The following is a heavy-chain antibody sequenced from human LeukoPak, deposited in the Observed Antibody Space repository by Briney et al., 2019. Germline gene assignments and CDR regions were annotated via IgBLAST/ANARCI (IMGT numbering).Heavy chain of an antibody. J-gene: IGHJ6*03. CDR2: IYTSGST. CDR3: ARDLYGSGSYSYYYYYMDV. V-gene: IGHV4-4*07. D-gene: IGHD3-10*01. Sequence: SETLSLTCAVYGGSFSGYYWSWIRQPAGKGLEWIGRIYTSGSTNYNPSLKSRVTISVDTSKNQFSLKLSSVTAADTAVYYCARDLYGSGSYSYYYYYMDVWGKGTTVTISS. CDR1: GGSFSGYY.